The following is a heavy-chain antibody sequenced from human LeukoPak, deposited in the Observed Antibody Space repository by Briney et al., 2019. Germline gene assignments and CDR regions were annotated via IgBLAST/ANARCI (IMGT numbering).Heavy chain of an antibody. CDR2: INAGNGNT. V-gene: IGHV1-3*01. Sequence: ASVQVSCKASGYTFTSYAMHWVRQAPGQRLEWMGWINAGNGNTKYSQKFQGRVTITRDTSASTAYMELSSLRSEDTAVYYCARLYCSGGSCYDYWGQGTLVTVSS. D-gene: IGHD2-15*01. J-gene: IGHJ4*02. CDR1: GYTFTSYA. CDR3: ARLYCSGGSCYDY.